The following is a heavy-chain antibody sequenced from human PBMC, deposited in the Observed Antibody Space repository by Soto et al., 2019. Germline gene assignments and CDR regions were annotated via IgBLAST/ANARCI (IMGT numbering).Heavy chain of an antibody. CDR3: AKGRDLGIFLGAFDI. CDR1: GFNFSSYA. D-gene: IGHD7-27*01. J-gene: IGHJ3*02. Sequence: GGSLRLSCAASGFNFSSYAMSWVRQAPGTGLEWVSASSGSGGSTYYADSVKGRFTISRDNSKNTLYLQMNSLRAEDTAVYYCAKGRDLGIFLGAFDIWGQGTMVTVSS. CDR2: SSGSGGST. V-gene: IGHV3-23*01.